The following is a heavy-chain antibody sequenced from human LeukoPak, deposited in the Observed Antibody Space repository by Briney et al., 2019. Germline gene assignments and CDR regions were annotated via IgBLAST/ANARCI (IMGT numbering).Heavy chain of an antibody. J-gene: IGHJ4*02. V-gene: IGHV3-23*01. Sequence: GSLRLSCAASGFPFSTYAMNWVRQAPGKGLEWVSVITGSGGFTQYADSVKGRFTISRDNSKNTVYLQMNSLRVEDAALYYCVRSLDYWGQGTLVTVSS. CDR3: VRSLDY. CDR2: ITGSGGFT. CDR1: GFPFSTYA.